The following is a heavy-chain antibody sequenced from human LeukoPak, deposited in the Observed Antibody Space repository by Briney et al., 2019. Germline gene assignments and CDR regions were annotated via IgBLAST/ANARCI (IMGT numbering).Heavy chain of an antibody. CDR1: GFTFRNYC. V-gene: IGHV3-7*01. CDR3: ARVYYQDSGTSYRHLDY. D-gene: IGHD3-22*01. J-gene: IGHJ4*02. CDR2: IKQDESEK. Sequence: PGGSLRLSCAASGFTFRNYCMTWVRQVPGKGLEWVASIKQDESEKYFLDSVKGRFTISRDKAENSLYLQMNSLRAEDTAVYYCARVYYQDSGTSYRHLDYWGQGTLVTVSS.